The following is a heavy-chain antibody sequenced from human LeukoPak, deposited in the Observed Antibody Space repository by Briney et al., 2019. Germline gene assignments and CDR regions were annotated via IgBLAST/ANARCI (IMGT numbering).Heavy chain of an antibody. Sequence: GGSVKVSCKASGYTFSDSYIHWVRQAPGQGLEWMGSMNPKSGGTKYAQKFQGRVSMTRDTSISTAYMELASLTSDDTAVYYCARAGGRSWFDPWGQGTLVTVSS. D-gene: IGHD1-26*01. V-gene: IGHV1-2*02. CDR1: GYTFSDSY. CDR3: ARAGGRSWFDP. J-gene: IGHJ5*02. CDR2: MNPKSGGT.